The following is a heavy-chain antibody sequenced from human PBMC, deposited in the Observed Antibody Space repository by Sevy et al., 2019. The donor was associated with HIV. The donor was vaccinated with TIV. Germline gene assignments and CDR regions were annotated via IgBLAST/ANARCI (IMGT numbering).Heavy chain of an antibody. J-gene: IGHJ4*01. CDR3: AREESSGGDCYYFDH. CDR1: GFTFEDFG. CDR2: IVGNGVSA. Sequence: GGSLRLSCAASGFTFEDFGMSWVRQRPGKGLEWVCGIVGNGVSAGCADSMKGRFTISRDNAKNSLYLEMNSLRIEDTASYFCAREESSGGDCYYFDHWGHGILVTVS. D-gene: IGHD2-21*02. V-gene: IGHV3-20*04.